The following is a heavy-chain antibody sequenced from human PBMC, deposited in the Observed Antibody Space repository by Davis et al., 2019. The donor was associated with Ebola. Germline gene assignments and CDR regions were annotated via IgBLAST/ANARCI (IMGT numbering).Heavy chain of an antibody. V-gene: IGHV1-18*01. D-gene: IGHD1-26*01. J-gene: IGHJ4*02. CDR2: ISAYSGST. CDR3: ARLRRRGIYFSEGDY. CDR1: GYSYNIYG. Sequence: ASAKVSCNASGYSYNIYGITWVRQAPGQGLEWMGWISAYSGSTNYAEKFQGRVTMTTDTSTSTAYMELRSLKFDDTAVYYCARLRRRGIYFSEGDYWGQGTLVTVSS.